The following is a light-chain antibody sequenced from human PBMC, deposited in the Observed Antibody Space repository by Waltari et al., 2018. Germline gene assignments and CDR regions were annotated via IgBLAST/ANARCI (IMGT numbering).Light chain of an antibody. J-gene: IGLJ2*01. CDR2: DVS. CDR3: SSYATSSTPQVI. CDR1: SSDVGGYNY. Sequence: QSALTQPASVSGSPGQSITIPCTGTSSDVGGYNYVSWYQQHPGKVPKLMIYDVSNRPSGISSRFPGYKPGNTATLTISGLQAEDEAEYYCSSYATSSTPQVIFGGGTKLTVL. V-gene: IGLV2-14*03.